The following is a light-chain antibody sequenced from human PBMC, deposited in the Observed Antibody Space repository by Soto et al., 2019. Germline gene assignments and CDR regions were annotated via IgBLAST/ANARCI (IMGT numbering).Light chain of an antibody. CDR1: QTISSW. CDR2: KAS. Sequence: DIQMTQSPSTLSGSVGDRVTSTCRASQTISSWLAWYQQKPGKAPKLLIDKASTLKSGVPSRFSGSGSGTEFTLTISSLQPDDFATYYCQHYNSYSEAFGQGTKVELK. V-gene: IGKV1-5*03. CDR3: QHYNSYSEA. J-gene: IGKJ1*01.